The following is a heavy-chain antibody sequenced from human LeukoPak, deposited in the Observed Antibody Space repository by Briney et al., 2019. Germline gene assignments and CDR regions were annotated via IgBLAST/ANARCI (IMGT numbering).Heavy chain of an antibody. CDR1: GYTFTGYY. J-gene: IGHJ4*02. Sequence: ASVKVSCRASGYTFTGYYMHWVRQAPGQGLEWMGWINPNSCGTNYAQKFQGRVTMTRDTSISTAYMELSRLRSDDTAVYYCARGGLTTVTPFDYWGQGTLVTVSS. CDR2: INPNSCGT. V-gene: IGHV1-2*02. CDR3: ARGGLTTVTPFDY. D-gene: IGHD4-17*01.